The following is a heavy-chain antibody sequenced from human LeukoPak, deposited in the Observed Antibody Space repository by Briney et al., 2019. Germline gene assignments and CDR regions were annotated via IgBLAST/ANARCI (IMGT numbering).Heavy chain of an antibody. CDR1: GFIFSNYW. J-gene: IGHJ4*02. D-gene: IGHD1-26*01. Sequence: GGSLRLSCAASGFIFSNYWMSWVRQAPGKGLEWVANIKEDGSETYYVDSVKGRFTISRDNAKNSLDLQMNSLRAEDTAVYYCARRIQVQTTIDCWGQGTLVTVSS. V-gene: IGHV3-7*01. CDR2: IKEDGSET. CDR3: ARRIQVQTTIDC.